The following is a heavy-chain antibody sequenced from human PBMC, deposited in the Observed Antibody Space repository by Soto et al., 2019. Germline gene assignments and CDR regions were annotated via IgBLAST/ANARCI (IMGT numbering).Heavy chain of an antibody. CDR3: ARVRSPDFVPSTHLDY. CDR1: GYTFTSYY. V-gene: IGHV1-46*03. J-gene: IGHJ4*02. CDR2: INPSGGST. Sequence: ASVKVSCKASGYTFTSYYMHWVRQAPGQGLEWMGIINPSGGSTSYAQKFQGRVTMTRDTSTSTVYMELSSLRSEDTAVYHCARVRSPDFVPSTHLDYWGQGTLVTVSS. D-gene: IGHD1-1*01.